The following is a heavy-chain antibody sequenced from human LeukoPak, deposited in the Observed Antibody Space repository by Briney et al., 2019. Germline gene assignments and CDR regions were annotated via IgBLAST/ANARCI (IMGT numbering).Heavy chain of an antibody. CDR2: IVPILGIA. Sequence: ASVKVSCKASGGTFSSYAISWVRQAPGQGLEWMGRIVPILGIANYAQKFQGRVTITADKSTSTAYMELSSLRSEDTAVYYCARQYCSSTSCYTVLDYWGQGTLVTVSS. V-gene: IGHV1-69*04. CDR1: GGTFSSYA. D-gene: IGHD2-2*02. J-gene: IGHJ4*02. CDR3: ARQYCSSTSCYTVLDY.